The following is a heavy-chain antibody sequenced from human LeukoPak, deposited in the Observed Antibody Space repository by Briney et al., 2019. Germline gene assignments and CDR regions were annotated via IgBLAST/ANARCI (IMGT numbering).Heavy chain of an antibody. J-gene: IGHJ4*02. CDR2: IGSSSSSI. V-gene: IGHV3-48*01. Sequence: PGGSLRLSCAASGFTFSSYSMNWVRQAPGKGLEWISYIGSSSSSIYYAESVKGRFTISRDNAKNSLYLQMNSLRAEDTAVYYCARVISLWYYFDYWGQGTLVTVSS. D-gene: IGHD3-16*01. CDR3: ARVISLWYYFDY. CDR1: GFTFSSYS.